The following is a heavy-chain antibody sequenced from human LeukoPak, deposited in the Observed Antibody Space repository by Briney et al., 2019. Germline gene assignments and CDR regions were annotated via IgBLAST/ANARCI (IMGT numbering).Heavy chain of an antibody. J-gene: IGHJ4*02. Sequence: PGGSLRLSCAASGFTFSSYWMSWVRQARGEGLEGVANIKQDGSEKYYVDSVKGRFTISRDNAKNSLYLQMNSLRAEDTAVYYCARPVLRYFDWLDFFDYWGQGTLVTVSS. CDR1: GFTFSSYW. D-gene: IGHD3-9*01. CDR2: IKQDGSEK. V-gene: IGHV3-7*01. CDR3: ARPVLRYFDWLDFFDY.